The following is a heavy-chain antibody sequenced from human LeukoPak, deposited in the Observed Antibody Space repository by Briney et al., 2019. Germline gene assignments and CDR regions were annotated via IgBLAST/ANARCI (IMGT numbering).Heavy chain of an antibody. Sequence: ASVKVSCKASGYTFTSYGISWVRQAPGQGLEWMGWISAYNGNTNSAQKLQGRVTMTTDTYTITAYMELRSLTSDDTAVYYCARDDCSSTSCYTPPLDYWGQGTLVTVSS. V-gene: IGHV1-18*01. CDR3: ARDDCSSTSCYTPPLDY. CDR1: GYTFTSYG. D-gene: IGHD2-2*02. CDR2: ISAYNGNT. J-gene: IGHJ4*02.